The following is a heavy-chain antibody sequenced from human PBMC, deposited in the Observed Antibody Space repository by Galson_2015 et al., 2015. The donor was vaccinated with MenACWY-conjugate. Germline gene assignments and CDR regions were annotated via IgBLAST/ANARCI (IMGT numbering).Heavy chain of an antibody. CDR3: VKDLDEPIAPDSSGWYQGGYGMDV. Sequence: SLRLSCAASGFTFSSYGMHWVRQAPGKGLEYVSAISSNGGSTYYADSVKGRFTISRDNSKNTLYLQMSSLRAEDTAVYYCVKDLDEPIAPDSSGWYQGGYGMDVWGQGTTVTVSS. CDR2: ISSNGGST. CDR1: GFTFSSYG. D-gene: IGHD6-19*01. J-gene: IGHJ6*02. V-gene: IGHV3-64D*09.